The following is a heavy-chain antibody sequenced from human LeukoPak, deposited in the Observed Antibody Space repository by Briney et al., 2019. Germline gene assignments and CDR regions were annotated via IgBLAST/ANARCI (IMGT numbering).Heavy chain of an antibody. CDR1: GFTFSSYA. J-gene: IGHJ4*02. CDR2: ISESGGST. Sequence: PGGSLRLSCAASGFTFSSYALSWVRQAPGKGLEWVSAISESGGSTYYADSVKGRFTISRDNSKNTLYLQMNSLRADDTAVYYCAKDCPGSTSCYFYWGQGTLVTVSS. V-gene: IGHV3-23*01. CDR3: AKDCPGSTSCYFY. D-gene: IGHD2-2*01.